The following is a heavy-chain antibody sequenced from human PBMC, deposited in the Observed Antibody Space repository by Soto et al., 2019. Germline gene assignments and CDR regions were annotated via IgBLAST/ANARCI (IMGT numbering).Heavy chain of an antibody. D-gene: IGHD3-3*01. CDR3: ARTTIFQRGWFDP. V-gene: IGHV1-3*01. J-gene: IGHJ5*02. Sequence: AASLKVSRKASGYTFTSYAMHWVRQAPGQRLEWMGWINAGNGNTKYSQKFQGRVTITRDTSASTAYMELSSLRSEDTAVYYCARTTIFQRGWFDPWGQGTLVTVSS. CDR2: INAGNGNT. CDR1: GYTFTSYA.